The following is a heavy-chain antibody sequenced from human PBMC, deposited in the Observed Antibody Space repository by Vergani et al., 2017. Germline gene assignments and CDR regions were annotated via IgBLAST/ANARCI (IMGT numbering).Heavy chain of an antibody. CDR2: IYYSGST. Sequence: QVQLQESGPGLVKPSETLSLTCTVSGGSISSYYWSWIRQPPGKGLEWIGYIYYSGSTNYNPSLKSRVTISVDTSKNQFSLKLSSVTAADTAVYYCARAQTYETAMGEIDYWGQGTLVTVSS. CDR3: ARAQTYETAMGEIDY. J-gene: IGHJ4*02. V-gene: IGHV4-59*01. D-gene: IGHD5-18*01. CDR1: GGSISSYY.